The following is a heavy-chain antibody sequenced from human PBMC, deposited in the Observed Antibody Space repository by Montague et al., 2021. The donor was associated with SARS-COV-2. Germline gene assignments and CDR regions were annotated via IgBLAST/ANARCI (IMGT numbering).Heavy chain of an antibody. CDR1: GGSISSSD. CDR2: FYSSGIT. Sequence: SETLSLTCAVSGGSISSSDWGWIRQPPGKGLEWIGFFYSSGITDSNPSFKSRVSISLDTSKNQVSLKLRSVTTADTAVYYCARETMTGDACDVWGQGTMVTVSP. V-gene: IGHV4-4*08. J-gene: IGHJ3*01. D-gene: IGHD1-14*01. CDR3: ARETMTGDACDV.